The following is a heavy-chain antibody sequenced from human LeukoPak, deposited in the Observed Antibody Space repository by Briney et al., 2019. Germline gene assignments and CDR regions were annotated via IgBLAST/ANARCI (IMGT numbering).Heavy chain of an antibody. J-gene: IGHJ4*02. D-gene: IGHD3-16*02. CDR3: AKGPNYDYVWGSYRYNYYFDY. CDR2: ISGSGGST. Sequence: GRSLRLSCAASGFTFSSYAMSWVRQAPGKGLEWVSAISGSGGSTYYADSVKGRFTISRDNSKNTLYLQMNSLRAEDTAVYYCAKGPNYDYVWGSYRYNYYFDYWGQGTLVTVSS. CDR1: GFTFSSYA. V-gene: IGHV3-23*01.